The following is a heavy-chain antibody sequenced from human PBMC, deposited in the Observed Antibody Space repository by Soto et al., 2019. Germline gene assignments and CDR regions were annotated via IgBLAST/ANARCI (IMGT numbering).Heavy chain of an antibody. CDR2: INHSGST. J-gene: IGHJ6*02. V-gene: IGHV4-34*01. Sequence: PSETLSLTCAVYGGSFSGYYWSWMRQPPGKGLEWIGEINHSGSTNYNPSLKSRVTISVDTSKNQFSLKLSSVTAADTAVYYCARITIFGVVPYYYYYGMDVWGQGTTVTVSS. CDR1: GGSFSGYY. CDR3: ARITIFGVVPYYYYYGMDV. D-gene: IGHD3-3*01.